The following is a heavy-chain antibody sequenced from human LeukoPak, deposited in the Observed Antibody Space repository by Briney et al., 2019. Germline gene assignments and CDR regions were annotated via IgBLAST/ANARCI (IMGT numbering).Heavy chain of an antibody. D-gene: IGHD3-10*01. CDR1: GGSISSYY. Sequence: PSETLSLTCTVSGGSISSYYWSWIRQPPGKGLEWIGYIYYSGSTNYNPSLKSRVTISVDTSKNQFSLKLSSVTAADTAVYYCARGQMVRGVMTYDYWGQGTLVTVSS. V-gene: IGHV4-59*01. J-gene: IGHJ4*02. CDR2: IYYSGST. CDR3: ARGQMVRGVMTYDY.